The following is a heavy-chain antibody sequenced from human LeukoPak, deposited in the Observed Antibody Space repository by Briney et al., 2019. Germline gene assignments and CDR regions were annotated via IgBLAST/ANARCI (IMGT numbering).Heavy chain of an antibody. Sequence: PGGSLRLSCAASGFTFSSYAMSWVRQAPGKGLEWVSAISGSGGSTYYADSVKGRFTISRDNSKDTLYLQMNSLRAEDTAVYYCAKDPVGAPDYFDYWGQGTLVTVSS. CDR3: AKDPVGAPDYFDY. CDR2: ISGSGGST. CDR1: GFTFSSYA. D-gene: IGHD1-26*01. J-gene: IGHJ4*02. V-gene: IGHV3-23*01.